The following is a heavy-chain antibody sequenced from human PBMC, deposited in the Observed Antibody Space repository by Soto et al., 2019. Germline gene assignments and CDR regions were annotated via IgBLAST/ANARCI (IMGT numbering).Heavy chain of an antibody. Sequence: EVQLLESGGGLVQPGGSLRLSCAASGVTFSSNAMSWARQAPGKGLEWVSGISSGGGSTYHADSVKGRFTISRDNSKNTLYLQMNSLRAEDTAVYYCAKAHSSGWYYFDYWGQGTLVTVSS. D-gene: IGHD6-19*01. CDR2: ISSGGGST. V-gene: IGHV3-23*01. CDR1: GVTFSSNA. J-gene: IGHJ4*02. CDR3: AKAHSSGWYYFDY.